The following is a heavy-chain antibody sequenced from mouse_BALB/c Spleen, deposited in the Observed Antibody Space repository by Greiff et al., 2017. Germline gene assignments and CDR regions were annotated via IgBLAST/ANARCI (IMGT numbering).Heavy chain of an antibody. CDR2: IRNKANGYTT. Sequence: EVKLVESGGGLVQPGGSLRLSCATSGFTFTDYYMSWVRQTPGKALEWLGFIRNKANGYTTEYSASVKGRFTISSDNSQSILYLQMNTLRAEDSATYYYARRYYGCSYDYYAMDYWGQGTSVTVSS. J-gene: IGHJ4*01. D-gene: IGHD1-1*01. CDR1: GFTFTDYY. V-gene: IGHV7-3*02. CDR3: ARRYYGCSYDYYAMDY.